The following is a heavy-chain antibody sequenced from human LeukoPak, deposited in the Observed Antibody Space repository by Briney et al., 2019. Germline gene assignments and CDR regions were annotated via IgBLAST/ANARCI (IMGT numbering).Heavy chain of an antibody. D-gene: IGHD3-10*01. J-gene: IGHJ6*03. CDR1: GGSISSYY. CDR2: IYTSGST. Sequence: SETLSLTCTVSGGSISSYYWSWIRQPAGKGLEWIGRIYTSGSTNYNPSLKSRVTILVDTSKNQFSLKLSSVTAADTAVYYCARSNYYGSGSYDYYYYYMDVWGKGTTVTISS. CDR3: ARSNYYGSGSYDYYYYYMDV. V-gene: IGHV4-4*07.